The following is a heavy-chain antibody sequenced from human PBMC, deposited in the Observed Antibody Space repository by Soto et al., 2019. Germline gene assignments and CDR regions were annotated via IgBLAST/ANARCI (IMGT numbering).Heavy chain of an antibody. CDR2: ISAYNGNT. J-gene: IGHJ4*02. CDR3: ARDFADIVVVVAATHFDY. Sequence: QVQLVQSGAEVKKPGASVKVSCKASGYTFTSYGISWVRQAPGQGLEWMGWISAYNGNTNYAQKLQGRVTITTDTSTSTAYMELRSLRSDDTAVYYCARDFADIVVVVAATHFDYWGQGTLVTVSS. D-gene: IGHD2-15*01. CDR1: GYTFTSYG. V-gene: IGHV1-18*01.